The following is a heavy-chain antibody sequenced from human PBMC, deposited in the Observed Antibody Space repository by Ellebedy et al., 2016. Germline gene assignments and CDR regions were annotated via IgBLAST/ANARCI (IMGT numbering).Heavy chain of an antibody. CDR3: VAARGLELRS. CDR1: GYTFTGCY. CDR2: FDPQEGEI. J-gene: IGHJ5*02. Sequence: ASVKVSXXASGYTFTGCYMHWVRQAPGKGLEWMGGFDPQEGEIIYPRKFRGRVTMTEDIATETTYMELSRLKSEDTAIFYCVAARGLELRSWGQGTLVTVS. D-gene: IGHD1-7*01. V-gene: IGHV1-24*01.